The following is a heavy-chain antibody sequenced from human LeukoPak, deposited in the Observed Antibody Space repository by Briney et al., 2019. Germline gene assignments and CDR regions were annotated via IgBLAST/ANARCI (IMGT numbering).Heavy chain of an antibody. CDR2: IDPSDGGT. V-gene: IGHV1-46*01. CDR1: GYTFTTYY. D-gene: IGHD3-10*01. Sequence: ASVKVSCTASGYTFTTYYMHWVRQAPGQGLEWMGIIDPSDGGTTYAQKFQGRVTMTRDTSTSTVYMELSSLTSEDTAVYYCASLGSGSSPIIDFDYWGQGTLVTVSS. CDR3: ASLGSGSSPIIDFDY. J-gene: IGHJ4*02.